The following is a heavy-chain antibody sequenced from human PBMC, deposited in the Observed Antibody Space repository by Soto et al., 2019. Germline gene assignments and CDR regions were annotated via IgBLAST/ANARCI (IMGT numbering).Heavy chain of an antibody. CDR1: GFTFSSYS. V-gene: IGHV3-48*02. CDR3: ARDRTYSGYDVNWYFDL. D-gene: IGHD5-12*01. Sequence: GGSLRLSCAASGFTFSSYSMNWVRQAPGKGLEWVSYISSSSSTIYYADSVKGRFTISRDNAKNSLYLQMNSLRDEDTAVYYCARDRTYSGYDVNWYFDLWGRGTLVTVSS. CDR2: ISSSSSTI. J-gene: IGHJ2*01.